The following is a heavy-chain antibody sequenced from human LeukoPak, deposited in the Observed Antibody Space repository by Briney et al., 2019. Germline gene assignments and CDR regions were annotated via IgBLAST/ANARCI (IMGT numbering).Heavy chain of an antibody. V-gene: IGHV4-34*01. J-gene: IGHJ6*03. CDR1: GGSSSGYY. D-gene: IGHD6-19*01. CDR3: ARGGQLLVAPPSSYYYMDV. CDR2: INHSGST. Sequence: SETLSLTCAVYGGSSSGYYWSWIRQPPGKGLEWIGEINHSGSTNYNPSLKSRVTISVDTSKNQFSLKLSSVTAADTAVYYCARGGQLLVAPPSSYYYMDVWGKGTTVTVSS.